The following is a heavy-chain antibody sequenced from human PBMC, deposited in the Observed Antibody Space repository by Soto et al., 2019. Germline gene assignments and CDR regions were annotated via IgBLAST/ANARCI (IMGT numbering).Heavy chain of an antibody. V-gene: IGHV1-18*04. CDR3: ARVSPSSRAAEP. CDR2: ISAYNGNT. J-gene: IGHJ4*02. D-gene: IGHD6-13*01. Sequence: ASVKVSCTASGISFINHYVHWVRQAPGQGLEWMGWISAYNGNTNYAQSLQGRVTMTTDTSTTTAYMELRSLKSDDTAVYYCARVSPSSRAAEPWGQGTLVTVSS. CDR1: GISFINHY.